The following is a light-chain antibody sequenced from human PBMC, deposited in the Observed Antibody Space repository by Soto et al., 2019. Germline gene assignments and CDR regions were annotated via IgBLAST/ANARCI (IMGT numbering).Light chain of an antibody. CDR3: SSYTTTSAVA. CDR2: DVT. J-gene: IGLJ2*01. CDR1: SSDVGCYNY. V-gene: IGLV2-14*03. Sequence: QSALTQPASVSGSPGQWITISCTGTSSDVGCYNYVSWYQQHPGKAPKLMIYDVTNRPSGVSYRFSGSKSGNTASLTISGLQAEDEADAYCSSYTTTSAVAFGGGTKLTVL.